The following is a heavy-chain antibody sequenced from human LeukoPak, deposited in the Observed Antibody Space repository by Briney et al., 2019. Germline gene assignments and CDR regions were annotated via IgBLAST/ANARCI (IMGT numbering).Heavy chain of an antibody. CDR3: ASQTGTNVSGYYFDY. D-gene: IGHD1-7*01. CDR1: GGSFSGYY. V-gene: IGHV4-34*01. CDR2: INHSGST. Sequence: PSETLSLTCAVYGGSFSGYYWSWIRQPPGKGLGWIGEINHSGSTNYNPSLKSRVTISVDTSKNQFSLKLSSVTAADTAVYYCASQTGTNVSGYYFDYWGQGTLVTVSS. J-gene: IGHJ4*02.